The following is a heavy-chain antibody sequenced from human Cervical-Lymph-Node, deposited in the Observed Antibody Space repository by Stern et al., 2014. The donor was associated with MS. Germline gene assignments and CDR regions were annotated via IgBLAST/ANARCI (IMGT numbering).Heavy chain of an antibody. Sequence: QVQLVQSGAEVKKPGSSVKVSCKASGGTFNNYAISWVRQVPGQGLEWMGGIILLFGTANSAQKFKGRLTINADKSTSTVYMELSSLRFEDTAVYYCATDLPTYYYDRSGYSWGQGTQVTVSS. J-gene: IGHJ5*02. D-gene: IGHD3-22*01. CDR3: ATDLPTYYYDRSGYS. V-gene: IGHV1-69*06. CDR1: GGTFNNYA. CDR2: IILLFGTA.